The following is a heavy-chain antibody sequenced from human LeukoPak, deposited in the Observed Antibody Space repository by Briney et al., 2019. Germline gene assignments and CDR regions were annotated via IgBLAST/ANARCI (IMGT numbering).Heavy chain of an antibody. D-gene: IGHD2-15*01. V-gene: IGHV4-59*08. Sequence: PSETLSLTCTVSGGSISSYYWSWIRQPPGKGLEWIGYISYSGSTNYNPSLKSRVTISLDTSKNQFSLKLSSVTAADTAVYYCARHSCSGGSCYRFDYWGQGTLVTVSS. CDR3: ARHSCSGGSCYRFDY. CDR1: GGSISSYY. CDR2: ISYSGST. J-gene: IGHJ4*02.